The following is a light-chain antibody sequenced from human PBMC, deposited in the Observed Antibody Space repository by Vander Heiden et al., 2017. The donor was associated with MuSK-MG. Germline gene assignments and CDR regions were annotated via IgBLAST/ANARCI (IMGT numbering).Light chain of an antibody. CDR3: QQYDNRPEFT. CDR2: DAS. CDR1: QDISNY. J-gene: IGKJ3*01. Sequence: DIQMTQSPSSLSASVGDRVTITCQASQDISNYLNWYQQKPGKAPKLLIYDASNLETGVPSRFSGSGSGTDFTFTISSLQPEDIATYYCQQYDNRPEFTFGPGTKVDIK. V-gene: IGKV1-33*01.